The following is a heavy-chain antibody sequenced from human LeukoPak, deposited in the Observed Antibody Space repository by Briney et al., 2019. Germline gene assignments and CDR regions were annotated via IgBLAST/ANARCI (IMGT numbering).Heavy chain of an antibody. D-gene: IGHD3-9*01. CDR1: GFTVSSNY. V-gene: IGHV3-53*01. CDR3: ASHDILTGSIDY. CDR2: IYSGGST. J-gene: IGHJ4*02. Sequence: GGSLRLSCAASGFTVSSNYMSWVRQAPGKGLEWVSVIYSGGSTYYADSVKGRFTISRDNSKNTLYLQMNSLRAEDTAVYYCASHDILTGSIDYWGQGTLVTVSS.